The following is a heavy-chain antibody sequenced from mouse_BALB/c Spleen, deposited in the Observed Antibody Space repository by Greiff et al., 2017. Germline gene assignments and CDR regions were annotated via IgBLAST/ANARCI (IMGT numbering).Heavy chain of an antibody. CDR3: ASHYDYDGY. CDR1: GYTFTSYW. V-gene: IGHV1-7*01. CDR2: ISPSTGYT. Sequence: VQLQQSGAELAKPGASVKMSCKASGYTFTSYWMHWVKQRPGQGLEWIGYISPSTGYTEYNQKFKDKATLTADKSSSTAYMQLSSLTSEDSAVYYCASHYDYDGYWGQGTTLTVSS. D-gene: IGHD2-4*01. J-gene: IGHJ2*01.